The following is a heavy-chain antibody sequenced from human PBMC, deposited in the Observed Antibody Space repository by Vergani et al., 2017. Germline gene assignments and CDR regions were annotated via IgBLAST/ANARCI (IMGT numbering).Heavy chain of an antibody. CDR2: MIPKSGNT. V-gene: IGHV1-8*01. CDR1: GYTFTSYD. J-gene: IGHJ5*02. Sequence: QVQLVQSGAEVKKPGASVKVSCKASGYTFTSYDINWVRQATGQGLEWMGRMIPKSGNTCYAQKFQGRVTITRYTSVNTVYMGLSSLTSEDTAVYYCARGYNWFDPWGQGTLVTVSS. CDR3: ARGYNWFDP.